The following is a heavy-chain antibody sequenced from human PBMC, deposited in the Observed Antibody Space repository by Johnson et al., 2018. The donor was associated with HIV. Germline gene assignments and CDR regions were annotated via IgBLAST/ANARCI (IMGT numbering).Heavy chain of an antibody. V-gene: IGHV3-66*02. Sequence: VESGGGLVQPGGSLRLSCAASGFTLSGYDMHWVRQATGKGLEWVSVIYSGGSTYYADSVKGRVTISRDNSKNTLYLQMNSLRAEDTAVYYCAKDEFKWELLHIWGQGTMVTVSS. CDR3: AKDEFKWELLHI. CDR1: GFTLSGYD. D-gene: IGHD1-26*01. J-gene: IGHJ3*02. CDR2: IYSGGST.